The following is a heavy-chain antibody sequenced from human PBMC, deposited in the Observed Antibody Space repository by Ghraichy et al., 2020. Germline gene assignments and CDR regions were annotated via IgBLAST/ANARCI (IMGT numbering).Heavy chain of an antibody. CDR3: AKTSSSGWYHY. D-gene: IGHD6-19*01. CDR1: GFTVSSNY. Sequence: GESLNISCAASGFTVSSNYMSWVRQAPGKGLEWVSVIYSGGSAYYADSVKGRFTISRDNSKNTLYLQMNSLRAEDTAVYYCAKTSSSGWYHYWGQGTLVTVSS. CDR2: IYSGGSA. V-gene: IGHV3-66*01. J-gene: IGHJ4*02.